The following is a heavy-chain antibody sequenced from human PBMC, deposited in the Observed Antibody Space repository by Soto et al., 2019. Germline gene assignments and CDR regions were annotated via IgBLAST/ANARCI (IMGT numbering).Heavy chain of an antibody. V-gene: IGHV3-13*05. J-gene: IGHJ3*02. CDR2: IGTAGDP. CDR1: GFTFSSYD. CDR3: ARRSNDYGDAFDI. Sequence: GGSLRLSCAASGFTFSSYDMHWVRQATGKGLEWVSAIGTAGDPYYPGSVKGRFTISRENAKNSLYLQMNSLRAGDTAVYYCARRSNDYGDAFDIWGQGTMVTVSS. D-gene: IGHD4-17*01.